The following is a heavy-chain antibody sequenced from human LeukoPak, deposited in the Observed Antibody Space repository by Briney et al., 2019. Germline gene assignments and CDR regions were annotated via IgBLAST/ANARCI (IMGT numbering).Heavy chain of an antibody. J-gene: IGHJ3*01. CDR3: ATSCRSSLAFDV. D-gene: IGHD3-16*02. CDR2: VDPEDAKA. V-gene: IGHV1-69-2*01. CDR1: GYTFSDYY. Sequence: ASVKISCKSSGYTFSDYYIHWVRQAPGGGLQWLGRVDPEDAKAVYSENLQGRVTITADSFSDSTYMFLSSLTSKDTAFYYCATSCRSSLAFDVWGQGTVTVSS.